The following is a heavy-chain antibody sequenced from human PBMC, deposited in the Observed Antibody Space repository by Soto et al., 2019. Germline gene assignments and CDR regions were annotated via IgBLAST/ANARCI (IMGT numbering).Heavy chain of an antibody. D-gene: IGHD4-17*01. J-gene: IGHJ6*02. Sequence: SETLSLTCTVSGGSIGSGDYYWSWIRQPPGKGLEWIGYIYYSGSTYYNPSLKSRVTISVDTSKNQFSLKLSSVTAADTAVYYCARDPYGDYVSRGGMDVWGQGTTVTVSS. CDR3: ARDPYGDYVSRGGMDV. CDR1: GGSIGSGDYY. CDR2: IYYSGST. V-gene: IGHV4-30-4*01.